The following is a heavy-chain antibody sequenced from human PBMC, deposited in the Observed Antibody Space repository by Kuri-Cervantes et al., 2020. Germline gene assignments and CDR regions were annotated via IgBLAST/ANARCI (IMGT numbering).Heavy chain of an antibody. Sequence: ASVKVSCKASGYTFTGYYMHWVRQAPGQGLEWMGWMDPNSGNTGYAQKFQGRVTMTRNTSISTAYMELSSLRSEDTAVYYCARGRPLGIAVAGSYYYGMDVWGQGTTVTVSS. CDR2: MDPNSGNT. CDR1: GYTFTGYY. J-gene: IGHJ6*02. D-gene: IGHD6-19*01. V-gene: IGHV1-8*02. CDR3: ARGRPLGIAVAGSYYYGMDV.